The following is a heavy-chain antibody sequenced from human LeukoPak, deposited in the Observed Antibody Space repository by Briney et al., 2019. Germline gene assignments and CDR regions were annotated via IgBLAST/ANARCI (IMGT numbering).Heavy chain of an antibody. Sequence: PSETLSLTCSVVGGSLTSSNQYWGWIRQPPGKGLEWIGSIYYSGSTYYNPSLKSRVTISVDTSKNQFSLKLSSVTAADTAVYYCARPHYDSSGYYGYYYYYMDVWGKGTTVTVSS. CDR2: IYYSGST. CDR3: ARPHYDSSGYYGYYYYYMDV. CDR1: GGSLTSSNQY. V-gene: IGHV4-39*01. J-gene: IGHJ6*03. D-gene: IGHD3-22*01.